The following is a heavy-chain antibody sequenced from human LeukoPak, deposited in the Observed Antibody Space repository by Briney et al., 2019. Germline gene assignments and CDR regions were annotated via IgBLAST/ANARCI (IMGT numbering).Heavy chain of an antibody. J-gene: IGHJ4*02. CDR2: IAKDGTDI. V-gene: IGHV3-30*18. CDR1: GFSFSSCG. D-gene: IGHD3-22*01. Sequence: GRSLRLSCAASGFSFSSCGVHWVRQTPDKGLEWVAAIAKDGTDIHYVDSVKGRFTISRDNSRNTLYLQMFSLSTEDTAVYYCAKAGYYDSSGYYYYLDYWGQGTLVSVSS. CDR3: AKAGYYDSSGYYYYLDY.